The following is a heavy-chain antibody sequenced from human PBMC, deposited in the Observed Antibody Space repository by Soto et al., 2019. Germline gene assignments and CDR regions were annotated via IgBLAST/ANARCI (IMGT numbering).Heavy chain of an antibody. CDR1: GGSISGYY. V-gene: IGHV4-59*01. Sequence: PSETLSLTXTVSGGSISGYYWSWIRQPPGKGLEWIGYIYYTGNTNYNPYLKSRVTISVDTSKNQFSLKLTSLTAADTAVDYCACARTSSAVDFDYGGQGALVTVSS. CDR2: IYYTGNT. D-gene: IGHD6-19*01. CDR3: ACARTSSAVDFDY. J-gene: IGHJ4*02.